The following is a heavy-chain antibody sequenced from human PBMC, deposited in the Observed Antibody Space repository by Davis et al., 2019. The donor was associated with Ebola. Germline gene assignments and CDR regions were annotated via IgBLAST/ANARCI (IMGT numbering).Heavy chain of an antibody. D-gene: IGHD6-19*01. CDR2: ISYDGSNK. J-gene: IGHJ6*02. CDR1: GFTFSSYA. CDR3: ARDRGSSGWYPLSYYYGMDV. V-gene: IGHV3-30-3*01. Sequence: GESLKISCAASGFTFSSYAMHWVRQAPGKGLEWVAVISYDGSNKYYADSVKGRFTISRDNSKNTLYLQMNSLRAEDTAVYYCARDRGSSGWYPLSYYYGMDVWGQGTTVTVSS.